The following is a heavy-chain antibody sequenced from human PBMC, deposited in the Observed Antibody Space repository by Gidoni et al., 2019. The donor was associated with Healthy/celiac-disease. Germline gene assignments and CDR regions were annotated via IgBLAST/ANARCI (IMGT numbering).Heavy chain of an antibody. D-gene: IGHD6-19*01. Sequence: QVQMVQPGGGLVKPGGSLRLCCAASGFTVSDFYMSWIRQAPGQGLGCVSYISSSGSTIYYADSVKGRFTISRDNAKNSLYLQMNSLRAEDTAVYYCAREAVATKDAFDIWGQGTMVTVSS. CDR1: GFTVSDFY. CDR3: AREAVATKDAFDI. V-gene: IGHV3-11*01. CDR2: ISSSGSTI. J-gene: IGHJ3*02.